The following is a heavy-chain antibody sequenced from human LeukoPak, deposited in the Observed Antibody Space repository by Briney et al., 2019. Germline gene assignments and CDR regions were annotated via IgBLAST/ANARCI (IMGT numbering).Heavy chain of an antibody. Sequence: QPGGSLRLSCAASGFTFSSYGMSWVRQAPGKGLEWVSAISGSGGSTYYADSVKGRFTISRDNSKNTLYLQMNSLRAEDTAVYYCATAYYYDSSGYNDYWGQGTLVTVSS. V-gene: IGHV3-23*01. CDR2: ISGSGGST. D-gene: IGHD3-22*01. J-gene: IGHJ4*02. CDR1: GFTFSSYG. CDR3: ATAYYYDSSGYNDY.